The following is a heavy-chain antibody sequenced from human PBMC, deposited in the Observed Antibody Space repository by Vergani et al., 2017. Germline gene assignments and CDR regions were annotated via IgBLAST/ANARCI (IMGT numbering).Heavy chain of an antibody. J-gene: IGHJ4*02. V-gene: IGHV3-23*01. CDR1: GFTFSTYA. CDR3: ARATIRGIPLG. D-gene: IGHD3-10*01. CDR2: ISASGAPT. Sequence: EVHLLESGGGLVQSGGSLRLSCAASGFTFSTYAMSWVRQAPGKGLEWVSGISASGAPTYYADSVKGRVTISRDNSKNTLYLQMNSLRVEDTAVYYCARATIRGIPLGWGQGTLVTVSP.